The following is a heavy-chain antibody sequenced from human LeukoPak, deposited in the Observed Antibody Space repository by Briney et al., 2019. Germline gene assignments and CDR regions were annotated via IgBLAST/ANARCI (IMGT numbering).Heavy chain of an antibody. CDR1: GGSFSGYY. CDR3: ARGLRGWYYYDSSGYSHFDY. Sequence: SETLSLTCAVYGGSFSGYYGSWIRQPPGKGLEWIGEINHSGSTNYNPSLKSRVTISVDTSKNQFSLKLSSVTAADTAVYYCARGLRGWYYYDSSGYSHFDYWGQGTLVTVSS. D-gene: IGHD3-22*01. V-gene: IGHV4-34*01. J-gene: IGHJ4*02. CDR2: INHSGST.